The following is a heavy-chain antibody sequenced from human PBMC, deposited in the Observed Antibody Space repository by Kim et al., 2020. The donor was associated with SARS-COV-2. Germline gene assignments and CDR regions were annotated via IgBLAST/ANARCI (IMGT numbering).Heavy chain of an antibody. Sequence: GGSLRLSCAASGFTFSGYTMHWVRQASGKGLEWVGRIRSKANSYATAYAASVKNRVTISRDNSKNTAYLQMNSLKTEDTAEYYCTRENPIAGGWYDALDIWGQGTMVTVSS. V-gene: IGHV3-73*01. D-gene: IGHD6-19*01. CDR2: IRSKANSYAT. CDR3: TRENPIAGGWYDALDI. CDR1: GFTFSGYT. J-gene: IGHJ3*02.